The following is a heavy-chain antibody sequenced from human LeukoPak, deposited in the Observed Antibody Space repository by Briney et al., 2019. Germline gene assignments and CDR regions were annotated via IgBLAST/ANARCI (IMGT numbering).Heavy chain of an antibody. Sequence: SETLSLTCTVSGVXISSYYCRWIRQPPGKGLEWIGDIYYSGSTNYNPSLKSRVTISVDTSKNQSSLKLSSVTAADTAVYYCARHPLWGSGSYLDYGGQGTLVTVSS. CDR1: GVXISSYY. V-gene: IGHV4-59*08. J-gene: IGHJ4*02. D-gene: IGHD3-10*01. CDR3: ARHPLWGSGSYLDY. CDR2: IYYSGST.